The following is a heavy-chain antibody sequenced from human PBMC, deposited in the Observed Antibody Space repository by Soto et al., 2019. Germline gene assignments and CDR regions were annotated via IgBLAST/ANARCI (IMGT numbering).Heavy chain of an antibody. J-gene: IGHJ6*03. V-gene: IGHV3-73*01. Sequence: EVQLVESGGGLVQPGGSLKLSCAASGFTFSGSAMHWVRQASGKGLEWVGRIRSKANSYATAYAASVKGRFTISRDDSKNTAYLQMNNRKTEDTAVYYGTTLEYSSSTYYYYYYMDVWGKGTTVTVCS. CDR1: GFTFSGSA. D-gene: IGHD6-6*01. CDR3: TTLEYSSSTYYYYYYMDV. CDR2: IRSKANSYAT.